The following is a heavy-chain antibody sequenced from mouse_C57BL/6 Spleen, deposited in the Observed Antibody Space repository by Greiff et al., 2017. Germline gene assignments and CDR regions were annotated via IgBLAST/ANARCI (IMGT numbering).Heavy chain of an antibody. D-gene: IGHD2-4*01. CDR3: AREIYYDYPFDY. CDR2: ISYDGSN. CDR1: GYSITSGYY. Sequence: ESGPGLVKPSQSLSLTCSVTGYSITSGYYWNWIRQFPGNKLEWMGYISYDGSNNYNPSLKNRISITRDTSKNQFFLKLNSVTTEDTATYYCAREIYYDYPFDYWGQGTTLTVSS. V-gene: IGHV3-6*01. J-gene: IGHJ2*01.